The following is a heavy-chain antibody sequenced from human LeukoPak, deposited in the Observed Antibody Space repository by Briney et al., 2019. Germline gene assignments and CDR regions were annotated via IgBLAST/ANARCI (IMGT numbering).Heavy chain of an antibody. CDR1: GFTFSSYA. V-gene: IGHV3-64D*06. Sequence: GGSLRLSCSASGFTFSSYAMHWVRQAPGKGLEYVSAISSSGGSTYYADSVKGRFTISRDNSKNTLYLQMSSLRAEDTAVYYCVNTGSIVVVPAAMSFDYWGQGTLVTVSS. CDR2: ISSSGGST. D-gene: IGHD2-2*01. J-gene: IGHJ4*02. CDR3: VNTGSIVVVPAAMSFDY.